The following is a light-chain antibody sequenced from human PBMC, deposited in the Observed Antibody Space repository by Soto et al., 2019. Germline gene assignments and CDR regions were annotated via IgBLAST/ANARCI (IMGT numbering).Light chain of an antibody. V-gene: IGKV2-28*01. CDR1: QSLLHSNGYNY. Sequence: DIVMTQSPLSLPVTPGEPASISCRSSQSLLHSNGYNYLDWYLQKPGQSPQLLIYLGSNRASGVPGRFSGGGSGTDFTLKISRVEAEDVGVYYCMQALQTRTFGQGTKVDIK. CDR2: LGS. CDR3: MQALQTRT. J-gene: IGKJ1*01.